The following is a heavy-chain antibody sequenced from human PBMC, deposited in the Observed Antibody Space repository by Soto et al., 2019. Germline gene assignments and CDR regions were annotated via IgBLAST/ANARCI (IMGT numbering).Heavy chain of an antibody. J-gene: IGHJ4*02. V-gene: IGHV3-23*01. D-gene: IGHD3-22*01. CDR2: ISGSGGST. Sequence: LRLSCAASGFTFSSYAMSWVRQAPGKGLEWVSAISGSGGSTYYADSVKGRFTISRDNSKNTLYLQMNSLRAEDTAVYYCAKLPDYYDSSGYIFDYWGQGTLVTVSS. CDR3: AKLPDYYDSSGYIFDY. CDR1: GFTFSSYA.